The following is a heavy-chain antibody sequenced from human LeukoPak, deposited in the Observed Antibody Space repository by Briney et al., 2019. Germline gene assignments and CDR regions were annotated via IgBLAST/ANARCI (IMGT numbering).Heavy chain of an antibody. CDR3: AMTSVVAATPDRYFQH. CDR1: GYSISSGYY. CDR2: IYNNGST. Sequence: SETLSLTCTVSGYSISSGYYWGWIRQPPGKGLEWIGTIYNNGSTYYNPSLKSRVTISVDTSKNQFSLKLSSVTAADTAVYYCAMTSVVAATPDRYFQHWGQGTLVTVSS. D-gene: IGHD2-15*01. V-gene: IGHV4-38-2*02. J-gene: IGHJ1*01.